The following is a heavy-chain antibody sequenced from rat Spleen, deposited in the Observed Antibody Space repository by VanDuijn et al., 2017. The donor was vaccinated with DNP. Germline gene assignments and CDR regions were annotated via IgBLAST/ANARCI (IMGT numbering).Heavy chain of an antibody. J-gene: IGHJ3*01. CDR2: ISSGGGT. V-gene: IGHV2S12*01. Sequence: QVQLKESGPGLVQPSQTLSLTCAVSGFSLTSYGVSWVRQSPGKGLEWIAGISSGGGTFYNSVFKFRLSISRDTSKSQVFLKMNSLQTEDTAIYFCTSDWIRGPFAYWGQGTLVTVSS. CDR3: TSDWIRGPFAY. D-gene: IGHD4-3*01. CDR1: GFSLTSYG.